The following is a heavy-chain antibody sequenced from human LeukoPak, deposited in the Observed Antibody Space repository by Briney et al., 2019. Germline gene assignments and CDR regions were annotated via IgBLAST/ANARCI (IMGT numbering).Heavy chain of an antibody. D-gene: IGHD1-26*01. CDR1: GGSFSVYY. V-gene: IGHV4-34*01. Sequence: SETLSLTCAVYGGSFSVYYWSWIRQPPGKGLEWIGEINHSGSTNYNPSLKSRVTISVDTSKNQFSLKLSSVTAADKAVYYCARGSPGGSYYNYWGQGTLVTVSS. J-gene: IGHJ4*02. CDR3: ARGSPGGSYYNY. CDR2: INHSGST.